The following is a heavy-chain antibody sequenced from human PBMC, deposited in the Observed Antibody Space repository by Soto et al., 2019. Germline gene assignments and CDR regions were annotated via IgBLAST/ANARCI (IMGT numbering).Heavy chain of an antibody. D-gene: IGHD3-16*01. J-gene: IGHJ2*01. CDR1: GDSVSKNSAT. Sequence: QEQLQQSGPGLVKPSQTLSLTCAISGDSVSKNSATWNWIRQSPARGLEWLGRTYYRSKWYNDYAVSVKRRITINPDTAKNQFSLQLNSVTPEDTAVYYCARGSLRGGNWYFDLWGHGTLVTVSS. V-gene: IGHV6-1*01. CDR3: ARGSLRGGNWYFDL. CDR2: TYYRSKWYN.